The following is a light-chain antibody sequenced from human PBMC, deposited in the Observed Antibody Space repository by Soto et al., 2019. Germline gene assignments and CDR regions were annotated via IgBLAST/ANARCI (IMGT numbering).Light chain of an antibody. Sequence: QSALTQPASVSGSPGQSITISCTGTSDDVGGYNYVSWYQQHPGKAPKLMILEVNNRPSGVSNRFSGSRSGNTAPLTISGLQAEDEADYYCSSYRSGNTLVVVGGGTKVTVL. J-gene: IGLJ2*01. CDR2: EVN. V-gene: IGLV2-14*01. CDR1: SDDVGGYNY. CDR3: SSYRSGNTLVV.